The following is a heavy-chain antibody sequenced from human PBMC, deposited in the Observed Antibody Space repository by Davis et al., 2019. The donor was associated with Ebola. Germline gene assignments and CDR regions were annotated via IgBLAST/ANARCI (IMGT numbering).Heavy chain of an antibody. D-gene: IGHD2-2*01. V-gene: IGHV4-59*08. CDR3: ARHRLCSSVNCQYYYGIDV. J-gene: IGHJ6*02. CDR1: GGSFSGYF. Sequence: MPSETLSLTCAVYGGSFSGYFWSWIRQPPGKGLEWIGYVYFSGSTNYIPSLRGRITISVDTSKNQFSLKLNSVTAADTAVYYCARHRLCSSVNCQYYYGIDVWGQGTTVTVS. CDR2: VYFSGST.